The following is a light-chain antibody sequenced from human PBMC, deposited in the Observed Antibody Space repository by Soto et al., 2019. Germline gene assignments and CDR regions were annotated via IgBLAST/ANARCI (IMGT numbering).Light chain of an antibody. CDR1: QSISSD. Sequence: EIVMTQSPATLSVSPGERATLSCRASQSISSDLAWYQQRPGQAPRLLIYHASTRAAGIPARFSGSGSGTELTLTISSLQSEDFAVYYCQQYNNRRTFGQGTKVEIK. V-gene: IGKV3-15*01. CDR3: QQYNNRRT. CDR2: HAS. J-gene: IGKJ1*01.